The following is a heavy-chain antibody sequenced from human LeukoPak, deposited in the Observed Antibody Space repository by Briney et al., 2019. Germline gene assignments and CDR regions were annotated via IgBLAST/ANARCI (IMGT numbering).Heavy chain of an antibody. CDR1: GFTLGSYA. D-gene: IGHD4-17*01. CDR2: ISYDGSNK. J-gene: IGHJ4*02. V-gene: IGHV3-30*18. CDR3: AKPYNYGVRDVHFDY. Sequence: PGGSLRLSCAASGFTLGSYAMHWVRQAPGRGLEWVAVISYDGSNKYYVDSVKGRFTISRDNSKNTLYLRMDSLRAEDTAVYFCAKPYNYGVRDVHFDYWGQGTLVAVSS.